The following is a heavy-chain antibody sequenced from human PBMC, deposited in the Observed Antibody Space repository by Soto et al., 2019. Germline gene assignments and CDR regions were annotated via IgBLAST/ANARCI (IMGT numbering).Heavy chain of an antibody. CDR2: TSNSGSA. D-gene: IGHD3-22*01. CDR1: GGSVNSAPDY. Sequence: SATLSLTCTVSGGSVNSAPDYWRWFRQPPGKGLEWIGYTSNSGSAKYNPSLNSRVTITTDTSTNHFSLKLTSVTAADTAVYYCARGYYESSDYFVGSPIFDYWGQGSLVT. CDR3: ARGYYESSDYFVGSPIFDY. V-gene: IGHV4-61*03. J-gene: IGHJ4*02.